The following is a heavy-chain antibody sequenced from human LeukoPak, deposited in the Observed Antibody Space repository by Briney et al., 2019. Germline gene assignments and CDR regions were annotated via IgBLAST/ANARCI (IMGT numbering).Heavy chain of an antibody. CDR2: IYSGGST. Sequence: GGSLRLSCAASGFTFSSYGMHWVRQAPGKGLEWVSVIYSGGSTYYADSVKGRFTISRDNSKNTLYLQMNSLRAEDTAVYYCARDAIAVAGNGYWGQGTLVTVSS. J-gene: IGHJ4*02. CDR3: ARDAIAVAGNGY. D-gene: IGHD6-19*01. V-gene: IGHV3-66*01. CDR1: GFTFSSYG.